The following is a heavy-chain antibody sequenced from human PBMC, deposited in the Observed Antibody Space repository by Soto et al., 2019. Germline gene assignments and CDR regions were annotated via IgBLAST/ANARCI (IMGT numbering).Heavy chain of an antibody. CDR2: IGPNSGGT. D-gene: IGHD3-22*01. V-gene: IGHV1-2*04. Sequence: ASVKVSCKASGYTFTGYYMHWVRQAPGQGLEWMGWIGPNSGGTNYAQKFQGWVTMTRDTSISTAYMELSRLRSDDTAVYYCARGDPIRSYYDSSGYYYGYFDHWGQGTLVTVSS. J-gene: IGHJ4*02. CDR1: GYTFTGYY. CDR3: ARGDPIRSYYDSSGYYYGYFDH.